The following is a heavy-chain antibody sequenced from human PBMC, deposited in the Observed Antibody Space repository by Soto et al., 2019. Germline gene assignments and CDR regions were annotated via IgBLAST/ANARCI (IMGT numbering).Heavy chain of an antibody. D-gene: IGHD6-13*01. Sequence: WGSLRLSCAASGFTFTEFYIIFFRHAPGKGLEWVSYISSGGTSTYFAESVKGRFTISRDNAKNSVYLQMNFLTAEDTAVYYCARLGSIAAAGTPDYWGQGTLVTVSS. J-gene: IGHJ4*02. V-gene: IGHV3-11*01. CDR2: ISSGGTST. CDR1: GFTFTEFY. CDR3: ARLGSIAAAGTPDY.